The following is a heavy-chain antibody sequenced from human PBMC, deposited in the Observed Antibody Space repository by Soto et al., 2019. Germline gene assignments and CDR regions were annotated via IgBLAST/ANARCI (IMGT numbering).Heavy chain of an antibody. D-gene: IGHD1-20*01. CDR1: GFTFSSYA. CDR2: IYSGGST. Sequence: GGSLRLSCAASGFTFSSYAMHWVRQAPGKGLEWVSVIYSGGSTYYEDSVKGRFTISRDDSKNTVYLQMNSLRAEDTAVYYCARSGIIATTKAWFDPWGQGTLVTVSS. CDR3: ARSGIIATTKAWFDP. V-gene: IGHV3-66*01. J-gene: IGHJ5*02.